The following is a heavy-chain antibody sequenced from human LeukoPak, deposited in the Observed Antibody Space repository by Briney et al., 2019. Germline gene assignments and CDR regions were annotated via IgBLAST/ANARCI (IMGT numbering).Heavy chain of an antibody. Sequence: PSETLSLTCTVSGGSISSSSYFWGWIRQSPGKGLEWIGSFSYGGSTDYHPFLKSRVTISVDTSKNQFSLNLTSVTAADTAVYYCARRPYDILTGYPFDPWGQGTLVTVSS. J-gene: IGHJ5*02. CDR1: GGSISSSSYF. D-gene: IGHD3-9*01. CDR3: ARRPYDILTGYPFDP. V-gene: IGHV4-39*01. CDR2: FSYGGST.